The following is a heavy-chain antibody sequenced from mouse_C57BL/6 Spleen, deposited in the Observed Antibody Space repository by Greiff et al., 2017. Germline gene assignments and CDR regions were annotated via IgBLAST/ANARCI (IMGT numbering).Heavy chain of an antibody. Sequence: VKLMESGAELVRPGTSVKVSCKASGYAFTNYLIEWVKQRPGQGLEWIGVINPGSGGTNYNEKFKGKATLTADKSSSTAYMQLSSLTSEDSAVYFCARGLSAMDYWGQGTSVTVSS. V-gene: IGHV1-54*01. CDR3: ARGLSAMDY. CDR2: INPGSGGT. J-gene: IGHJ4*01. D-gene: IGHD3-1*01. CDR1: GYAFTNYL.